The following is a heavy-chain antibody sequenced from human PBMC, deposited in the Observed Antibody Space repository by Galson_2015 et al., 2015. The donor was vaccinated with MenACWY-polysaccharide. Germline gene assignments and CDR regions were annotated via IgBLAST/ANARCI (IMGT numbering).Heavy chain of an antibody. D-gene: IGHD2-15*01. J-gene: IGHJ5*02. CDR2: TNGDGGAT. CDR1: GFTFSSYW. Sequence: SLRLSCAASGFTFSSYWMHWVRQAPGKGLVWVSRTNGDGGATDYADSVKGRFTISRDNAKNTLYLQMNGLRAEDTAVYYCARAGAKYCRGGNCFFNWFDPWGQGTLVTVSS. V-gene: IGHV3-74*01. CDR3: ARAGAKYCRGGNCFFNWFDP.